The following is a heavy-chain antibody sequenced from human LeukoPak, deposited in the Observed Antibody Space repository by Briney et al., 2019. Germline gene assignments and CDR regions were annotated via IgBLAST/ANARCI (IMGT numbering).Heavy chain of an antibody. V-gene: IGHV4-30-4*01. CDR1: GGSVSSGDYY. D-gene: IGHD3-10*01. Sequence: SETLSLTCTVSGGSVSSGDYYWSWIRQPPGKGLEWIGYIYYSGTTDYNPSLKSRLTISVDTSKNQFSLKLSSVTGADTAVYYCASGSVTTLLFDFWGQGTLVTVSS. CDR3: ASGSVTTLLFDF. CDR2: IYYSGTT. J-gene: IGHJ4*02.